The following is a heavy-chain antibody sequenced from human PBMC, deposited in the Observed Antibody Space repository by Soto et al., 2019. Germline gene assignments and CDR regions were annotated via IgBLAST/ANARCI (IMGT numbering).Heavy chain of an antibody. D-gene: IGHD6-6*01. CDR1: GYTFTGYY. CDR3: ATSIAARYYGMDV. V-gene: IGHV1-2*04. Sequence: ASLKVSCKASGYTFTGYYMHWVRQAPGQGLEWMGWINPNSGGTNYAQKFQGWVTMTRDTSISTAYMELSRLRSDDTAVYYCATSIAARYYGMDVWGQGTTVTVSS. J-gene: IGHJ6*02. CDR2: INPNSGGT.